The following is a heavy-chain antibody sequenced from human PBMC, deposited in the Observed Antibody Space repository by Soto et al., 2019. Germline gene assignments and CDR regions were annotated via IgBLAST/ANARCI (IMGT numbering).Heavy chain of an antibody. CDR1: GYSFDRYG. V-gene: IGHV1-18*01. D-gene: IGHD3-22*01. J-gene: IGHJ4*02. CDR3: ARDRSYYYETSGYPLDY. CDR2: ISADNGDT. Sequence: QIQLVQSGGEMKKSGASVKVSCKASGYSFDRYGISWVRQAPGQRPEWMGWISADNGDTRLSQNVQGRLTLTTDTSTNTAKMDLRRLSSDDTAVYYCARDRSYYYETSGYPLDYWGQGTQVTVSS.